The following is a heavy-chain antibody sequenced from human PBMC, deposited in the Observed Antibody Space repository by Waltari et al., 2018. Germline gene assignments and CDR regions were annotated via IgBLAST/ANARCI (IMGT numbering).Heavy chain of an antibody. J-gene: IGHJ4*02. CDR1: GGSITSNW. CDR2: IHHSGST. D-gene: IGHD1-26*01. V-gene: IGHV4-4*02. CDR3: ASEHRPLIVGATTSSY. Sequence: QVQLEESGPGLVKTSGTLSLSCAVSGGSITSNWWSWVRQPPGKGLEWIGEIHHSGSTYYNPSLNSLVSLSIDKSKNQFSLRLESMAVADTAVYYCASEHRPLIVGATTSSYWGQGTLVTVSS.